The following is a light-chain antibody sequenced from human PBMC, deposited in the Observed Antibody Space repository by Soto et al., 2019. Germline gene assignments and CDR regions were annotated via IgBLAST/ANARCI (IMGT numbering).Light chain of an antibody. J-gene: IGLJ3*02. V-gene: IGLV2-11*01. CDR3: CSHAGSYSWV. Sequence: QSALPQPRSVSGSPGQSVTISCTGTSSDVGAYNHVSWYQQHPGKVPKLIINEVSERPSGVPDRFSGSTSGNTASLTISGLQAEDEAEYYCCSHAGSYSWVFGGGTKLTFL. CDR1: SSDVGAYNH. CDR2: EVS.